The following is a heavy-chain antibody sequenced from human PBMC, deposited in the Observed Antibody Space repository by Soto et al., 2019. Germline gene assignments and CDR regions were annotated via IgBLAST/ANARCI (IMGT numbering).Heavy chain of an antibody. D-gene: IGHD4-17*01. V-gene: IGHV4-39*01. Sequence: SETLSLTCTVSGGSISSSSYYWGWIRQPPGKGLEWIGSIFYSGSTYYNPSLKSRVTISVDTSKNQFSLKLTSVTAADTAVYYCARPRLRQTINYYGMDVWGQGTTVTVS. CDR2: IFYSGST. J-gene: IGHJ6*02. CDR3: ARPRLRQTINYYGMDV. CDR1: GGSISSSSYY.